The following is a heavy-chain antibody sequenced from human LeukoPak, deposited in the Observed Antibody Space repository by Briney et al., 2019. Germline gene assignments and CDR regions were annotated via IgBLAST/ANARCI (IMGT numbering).Heavy chain of an antibody. CDR3: ARGKQWLRSDAFDI. J-gene: IGHJ3*02. D-gene: IGHD6-19*01. Sequence: GASVKVSCKASGYTFTSFGINWVGQAAGKGGEWMGCISTYNRNTNYAQQLHGRLTMTTDPSTNTVYMELRSLRSDDTAVYYCARGKQWLRSDAFDIWGQGTMVTVSS. CDR2: ISTYNRNT. CDR1: GYTFTSFG. V-gene: IGHV1-18*01.